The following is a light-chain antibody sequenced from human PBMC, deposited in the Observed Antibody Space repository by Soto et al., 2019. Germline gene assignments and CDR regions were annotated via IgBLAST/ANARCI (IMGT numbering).Light chain of an antibody. CDR1: SSNIGNNY. CDR3: GTWDSSLGAVV. Sequence: QSVFTQPPSVSAAPGQKVTISCSGSSSNIGNNYVSWYQQLPGTAPKLLIYDNNKRPSGIPDRFSGSKSGTSATLGITGLQTGDEADYYCGTWDSSLGAVVFGGGTKLTVL. J-gene: IGLJ2*01. V-gene: IGLV1-51*01. CDR2: DNN.